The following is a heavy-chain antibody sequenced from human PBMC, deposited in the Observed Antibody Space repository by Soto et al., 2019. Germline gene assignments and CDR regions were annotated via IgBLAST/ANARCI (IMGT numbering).Heavy chain of an antibody. CDR2: ISSSGSTI. CDR1: GFTFSSYE. D-gene: IGHD6-25*01. J-gene: IGHJ6*02. CDR3: ASSSRYYYYGMDV. V-gene: IGHV3-48*03. Sequence: GGSLTLSCAASGFTFSSYEMNWVRQAPGKGLEWVSYISSSGSTIYYAGSVKGRFTISRDKAKNSLYLQMNSLRAEDAAVYYCASSSRYYYYGMDVWGQGTTVTVSS.